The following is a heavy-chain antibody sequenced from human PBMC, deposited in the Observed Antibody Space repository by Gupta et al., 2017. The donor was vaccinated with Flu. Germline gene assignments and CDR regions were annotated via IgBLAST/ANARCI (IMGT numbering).Heavy chain of an antibody. CDR3: ARVEAGNAAADRYYYYGMDV. J-gene: IGHJ6*02. CDR1: GFTFSSYA. V-gene: IGHV3-33*01. D-gene: IGHD6-13*01. CDR2: IWYDGSNK. Sequence: QVPLVESGGGVVQPGRCLGLSCAASGFTFSSYAMPWVRQAPGKGLEWVAGIWYDGSNKYYADSVKGRFTISRDNSKNTLYLQMNSLRGEDTAVYYCARVEAGNAAADRYYYYGMDVWGQGTTVTVSS.